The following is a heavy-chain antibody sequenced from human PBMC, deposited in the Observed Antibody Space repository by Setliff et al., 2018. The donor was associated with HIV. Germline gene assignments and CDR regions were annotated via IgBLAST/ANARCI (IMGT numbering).Heavy chain of an antibody. D-gene: IGHD3-9*01. J-gene: IGHJ6*03. Sequence: GASVKVSCKASGYTFTDYFMHWVRQAPGQGLEWMGWISPNNGDTNIPQTFQGRVTMTRDTSINTAYMELSGLRSDDTAVYYCARDYRTTDILSSGYMDVWGKGTTVTVSS. V-gene: IGHV1-2*02. CDR3: ARDYRTTDILSSGYMDV. CDR2: ISPNNGDT. CDR1: GYTFTDYF.